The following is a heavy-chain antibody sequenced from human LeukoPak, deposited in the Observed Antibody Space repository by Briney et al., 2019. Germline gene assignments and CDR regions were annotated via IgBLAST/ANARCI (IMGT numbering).Heavy chain of an antibody. CDR2: INPNSGGT. D-gene: IGHD6-25*01. CDR1: GYTFTGYY. J-gene: IGHJ6*03. CDR3: ARGAAGYYYYMDV. V-gene: IGHV1-2*02. Sequence: ASVKVSCKASGYTFTGYYMHWVRQAPGQGLEWMGWINPNSGGTNYAQKFQGRVTMTRDTSISTAYMELSRLRSDDAAGYYCARGAAGYYYYMDVWGKGTTVTVSS.